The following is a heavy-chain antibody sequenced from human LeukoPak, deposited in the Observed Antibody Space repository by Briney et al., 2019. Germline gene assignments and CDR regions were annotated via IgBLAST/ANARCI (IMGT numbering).Heavy chain of an antibody. J-gene: IGHJ5*02. CDR2: IYYSGST. Sequence: SQTLSLTCTVSGGSISSGDYYWSWIRQPPGKGLEWIGYIYYSGSTYYNPSLKSRVTISVDTSKNQFSLKLSSVTAADTAVHYCARRGYSGYDGLSWFDPWGPGNPGHRLL. CDR1: GGSISSGDYY. V-gene: IGHV4-30-4*01. CDR3: ARRGYSGYDGLSWFDP. D-gene: IGHD5-12*01.